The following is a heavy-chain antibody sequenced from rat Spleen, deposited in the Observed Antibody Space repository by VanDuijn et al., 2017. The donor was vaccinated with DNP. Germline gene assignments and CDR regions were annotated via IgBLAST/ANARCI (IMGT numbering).Heavy chain of an antibody. CDR1: GYSITSNY. D-gene: IGHD1-1*01. Sequence: EVQLQESGPGLVKPSQSLSLTCSVTGYSITSNYWGWIRKFPGNKMEWMGYISYSGRTSSNPSLKGRISITRDTSKNQFFLQLNSVTTEDTATYYCARWDYSAYFDYWGQGVMVTVSS. CDR3: ARWDYSAYFDY. CDR2: ISYSGRT. V-gene: IGHV3-1*01. J-gene: IGHJ2*01.